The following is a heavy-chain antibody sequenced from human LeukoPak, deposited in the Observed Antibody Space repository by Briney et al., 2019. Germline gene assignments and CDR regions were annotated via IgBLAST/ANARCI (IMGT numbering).Heavy chain of an antibody. D-gene: IGHD2-2*01. Sequence: ASVKVSCKASGGTFSSYAISWVRQAPGQGLEWMGRIIPILGIANHAQKFQGRVTITADKSTSTAYMELSSLRSEDTAVYYCARGVLGYCSSTSCSIFPDYWGQGTLVTVSS. V-gene: IGHV1-69*04. CDR1: GGTFSSYA. J-gene: IGHJ4*02. CDR2: IIPILGIA. CDR3: ARGVLGYCSSTSCSIFPDY.